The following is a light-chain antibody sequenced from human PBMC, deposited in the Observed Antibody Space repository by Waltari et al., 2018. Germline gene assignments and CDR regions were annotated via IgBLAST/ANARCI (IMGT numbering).Light chain of an antibody. Sequence: QSVLTQPPSASATPGQRVTISCSGSTPNIGSNTVNWFQQLPGTAPKLLIYSSDQRPSGVPDRFSGSKSGTSASLAISGLQSEDEADYYCATWDDSVNGWVFGGGTKLTVL. CDR2: SSD. J-gene: IGLJ3*02. CDR1: TPNIGSNT. V-gene: IGLV1-44*01. CDR3: ATWDDSVNGWV.